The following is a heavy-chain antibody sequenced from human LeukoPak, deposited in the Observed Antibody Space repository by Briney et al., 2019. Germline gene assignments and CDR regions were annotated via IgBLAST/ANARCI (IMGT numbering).Heavy chain of an antibody. D-gene: IGHD6-19*01. V-gene: IGHV3-21*01. Sequence: PGGSLRLSCAASGFTFSDYYMNWVRHAPGKGLEWVSSISSSSSYIYHADSVKGRFTISRDNAKNTLYLQMNSLRAEDTAVYYCASALAGTRNAFDIWGQGTMVTVSS. CDR1: GFTFSDYY. J-gene: IGHJ3*02. CDR3: ASALAGTRNAFDI. CDR2: ISSSSSYI.